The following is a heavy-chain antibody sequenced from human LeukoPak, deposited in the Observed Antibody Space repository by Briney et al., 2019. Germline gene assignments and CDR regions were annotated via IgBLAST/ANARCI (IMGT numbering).Heavy chain of an antibody. D-gene: IGHD4-17*01. V-gene: IGHV3-30*18. CDR1: GFTFSSYG. CDR2: ISYDGSNK. CDR3: AKATGVYGVFYWYFDL. Sequence: PGRSLRLSCAASGFTFSSYGMHWVRQAPGKGLEWVAVISYDGSNKYYADSVKGRFTISRDNSKNTLYLQMNSLRAEDTAVYYCAKATGVYGVFYWYFDLWGRGTLVTVSS. J-gene: IGHJ2*01.